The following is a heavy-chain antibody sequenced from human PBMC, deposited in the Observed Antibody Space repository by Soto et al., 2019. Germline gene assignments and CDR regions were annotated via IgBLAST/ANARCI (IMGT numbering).Heavy chain of an antibody. CDR3: ARGECGSCYLLDY. D-gene: IGHD2-15*01. CDR1: GFTFSSYA. Sequence: QVQLVESGGGVVQPGRSLRLSCAASGFTFSSYAMHWVRQAPGKGLEWVAVISYDGSNKYYADSVKGRFTISRDNSKNTLYLQMNSLRAEDTAVYYCARGECGSCYLLDYWGQGTLVTVSS. V-gene: IGHV3-30-3*01. CDR2: ISYDGSNK. J-gene: IGHJ4*02.